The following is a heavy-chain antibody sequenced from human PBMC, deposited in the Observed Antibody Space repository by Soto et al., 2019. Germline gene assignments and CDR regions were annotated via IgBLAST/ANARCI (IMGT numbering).Heavy chain of an antibody. J-gene: IGHJ4*02. CDR2: IWYDGSNK. Sequence: QVQLVESGGGVVQPGRSLRLSCAASGFTFSSYGMHWVRQAPGKGLEWVAVIWYDGSNKYYADSVKGRFTISRDNSKNPRYLQTPRPRAEETAEYYCERVIGAYYFDYWGQGNLVTVSS. CDR1: GFTFSSYG. D-gene: IGHD1-26*01. CDR3: ERVIGAYYFDY. V-gene: IGHV3-33*01.